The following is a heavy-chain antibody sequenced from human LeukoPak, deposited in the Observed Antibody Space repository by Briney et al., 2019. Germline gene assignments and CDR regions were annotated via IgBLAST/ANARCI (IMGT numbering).Heavy chain of an antibody. CDR2: INAGNYDT. V-gene: IGHV1-3*01. D-gene: IGHD2-15*01. J-gene: IGHJ6*02. CDR1: GYTFSSYA. Sequence: ASVKVSCKGSGYTFSSYAIHWVRQAPGQRLEWMGWINAGNYDTKYSQKFQGRVTITRDTAATTAYMELSSLRSEDTAVYYCTRGTGCTGGSCSYYGMDVWGQGTTVTVSS. CDR3: TRGTGCTGGSCSYYGMDV.